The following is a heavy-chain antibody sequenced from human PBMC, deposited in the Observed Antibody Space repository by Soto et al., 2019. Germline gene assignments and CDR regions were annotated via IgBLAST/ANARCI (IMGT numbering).Heavy chain of an antibody. D-gene: IGHD3-16*01. CDR1: GDTFTEYY. CDR3: ARDPIGGGAPYYFDY. CDR2: INPRTGDT. V-gene: IGHV1-2*02. Sequence: GASVKVSCKVSGDTFTEYYLYWVRQAPGQGPEWLGGINPRTGDTNQAQKFQGRVTMTRDMSLTTAYMELHRLTSDDTAVYYCARDPIGGGAPYYFDYSGQGSLVTVSS. J-gene: IGHJ4*02.